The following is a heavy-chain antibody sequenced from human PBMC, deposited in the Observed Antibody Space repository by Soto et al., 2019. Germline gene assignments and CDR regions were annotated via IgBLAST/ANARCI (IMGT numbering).Heavy chain of an antibody. Sequence: SLRLSCAASGFTFDDYAMHWVRQAPGKGLEWVSGISWNSGSIGYADSVKGRFTISRDNAKNSLYLQMNSLRAEDTALYYCAKPSTRGVPAAPFDYWGQGTLVTVSS. CDR2: ISWNSGSI. CDR1: GFTFDDYA. CDR3: AKPSTRGVPAAPFDY. D-gene: IGHD2-2*01. J-gene: IGHJ4*02. V-gene: IGHV3-9*01.